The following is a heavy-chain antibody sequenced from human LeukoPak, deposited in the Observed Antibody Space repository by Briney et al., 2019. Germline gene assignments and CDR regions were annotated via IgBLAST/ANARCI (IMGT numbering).Heavy chain of an antibody. D-gene: IGHD3-10*01. CDR1: GGSFSGYY. J-gene: IGHJ4*02. CDR3: ARAPRVTMVRGYQYYFDY. V-gene: IGHV4-34*01. Sequence: SETLSLTCAVYGGSFSGYYWSWIRQPPGKGLEWIGEINHSGSTNYNPSLKSRVTISVDTSKNQFSLKLSSVTAADTAVYYCARAPRVTMVRGYQYYFDYWGQGTLVTVSS. CDR2: INHSGST.